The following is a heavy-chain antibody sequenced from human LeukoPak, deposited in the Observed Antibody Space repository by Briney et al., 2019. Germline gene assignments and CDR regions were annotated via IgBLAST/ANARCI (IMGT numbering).Heavy chain of an antibody. CDR2: ISWNSGSI. V-gene: IGHV3-9*01. D-gene: IGHD3-9*01. CDR3: AKDSDYDILTGYSNYFDY. Sequence: QPGRSLRLSCAASGFTFDDYAMHWVRQAPGKGLEWVSGISWNSGSIGYADSVKGRFTISRDNAKNSLYLQMNSLRAEDTALYYCAKDSDYDILTGYSNYFDYWGQGTLVTVSS. J-gene: IGHJ4*02. CDR1: GFTFDDYA.